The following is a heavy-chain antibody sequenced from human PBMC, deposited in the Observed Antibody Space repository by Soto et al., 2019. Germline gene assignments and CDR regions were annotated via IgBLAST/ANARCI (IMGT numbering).Heavy chain of an antibody. J-gene: IGHJ5*02. CDR3: ARDFPERDLDP. Sequence: SVKGRFTISRDNSKNTLYLQMNSLGAEDTAVYYCARDFPERDLDPWGQGTLVTVSS. D-gene: IGHD1-26*01. V-gene: IGHV3-30*07.